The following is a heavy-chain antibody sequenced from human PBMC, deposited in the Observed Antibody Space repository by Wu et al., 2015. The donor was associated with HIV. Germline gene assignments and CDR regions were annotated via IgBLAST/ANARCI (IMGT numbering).Heavy chain of an antibody. Sequence: QVQLVQSGAEVKKPGASVKVSCKAAGYTFTSYGISWVRQAPGQGLEWLGGIVPVFGTTNYAQNFQGRVTITMDGSATTAYLDLSSLTFEDTAVYYCAREGYDDVSHFLRVDYFYAMDVWGQGTTVIVSS. CDR1: GYTFTSYG. V-gene: IGHV1-69*05. CDR3: AREGYDDVSHFLRVDYFYAMDV. D-gene: IGHD3-16*01. J-gene: IGHJ6*02. CDR2: IVPVFGTT.